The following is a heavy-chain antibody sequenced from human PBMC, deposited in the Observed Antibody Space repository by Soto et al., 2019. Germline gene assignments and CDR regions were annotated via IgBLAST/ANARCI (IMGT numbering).Heavy chain of an antibody. D-gene: IGHD6-13*01. CDR2: IYSGGST. Sequence: GGSLRLSCAASGFTVSSNYMSWVRQAPGKGLEWVSVIYSGGSTYYADSVKGRFTISRDNSKNTLYLQMNSLRAEDTAVYYCVLAAAGDAFDIWGQGTMVTVSS. CDR1: GFTVSSNY. V-gene: IGHV3-66*01. CDR3: VLAAAGDAFDI. J-gene: IGHJ3*02.